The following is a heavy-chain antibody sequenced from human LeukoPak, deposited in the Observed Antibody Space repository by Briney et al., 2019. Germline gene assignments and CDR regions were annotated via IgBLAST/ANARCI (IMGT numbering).Heavy chain of an antibody. CDR2: MNPNSGKT. CDR1: GYTFTSYG. V-gene: IGHV1-8*02. CDR3: ARSQPRSPISAKDI. J-gene: IGHJ3*02. Sequence: GASVKVSCKASGYTFTSYGISWVRQAPGQGLEWMGWMNPNSGKTGYAQKFQGRVTMTRSTSISTAYMELSSLRSEDTAVYYCARSQPRSPISAKDIWGLGTVVTVSS. D-gene: IGHD2-15*01.